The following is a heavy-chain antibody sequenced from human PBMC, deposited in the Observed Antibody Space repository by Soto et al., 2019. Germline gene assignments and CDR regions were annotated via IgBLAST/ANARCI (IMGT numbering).Heavy chain of an antibody. V-gene: IGHV1-2*02. J-gene: IGHJ4*02. CDR3: AKEPATAKPEGVDF. D-gene: IGHD1-1*01. Sequence: ASVKVSSKASGYTFSDHYIPWVRQAPGQGLEWMGWINPHSGGTKYAPKFQGGVTMTRDTSITTAYMELSRLRSGDTAVYYCAKEPATAKPEGVDFWGQGTLVTVSS. CDR1: GYTFSDHY. CDR2: INPHSGGT.